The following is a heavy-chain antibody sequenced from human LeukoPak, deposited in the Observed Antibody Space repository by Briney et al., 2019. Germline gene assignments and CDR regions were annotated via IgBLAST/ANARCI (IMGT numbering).Heavy chain of an antibody. CDR2: IYYSGST. CDR1: GRPINSYC. V-gene: IGHV4-59*01. J-gene: IGHJ4*02. D-gene: IGHD6-19*01. Sequence: SETLSLTCTVCGRPINSYCWSWIRQPPGKGLEGIGYIYYSGSTNYNPFLKSRVTISVDPSKNHFSLKLSSVTAADTAVYYCARLGYTSASYAGGFDYWGQGTLVTVSS. CDR3: ARLGYTSASYAGGFDY.